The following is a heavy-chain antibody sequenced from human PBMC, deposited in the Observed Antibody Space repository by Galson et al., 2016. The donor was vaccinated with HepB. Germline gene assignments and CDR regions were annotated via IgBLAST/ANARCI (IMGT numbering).Heavy chain of an antibody. Sequence: SRDNSKNTLYLQMNSLRAEDTAVYYCAKGNSCGWYIFDYWGQGILVTVSS. CDR3: AKGNSCGWYIFDY. V-gene: IGHV3-30*02. D-gene: IGHD6-19*01. J-gene: IGHJ4*02.